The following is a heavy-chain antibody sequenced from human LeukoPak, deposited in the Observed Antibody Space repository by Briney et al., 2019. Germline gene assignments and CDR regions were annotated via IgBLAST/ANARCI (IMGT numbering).Heavy chain of an antibody. CDR1: GGSISSYY. CDR3: ARHKKDYYDSSGYYGGFDN. J-gene: IGHJ4*02. D-gene: IGHD3-22*01. V-gene: IGHV4-59*08. Sequence: SETLSLTCTVSGGSISSYYWSWIRQPPGKGLEWIGYIYYSGSTNYNPSLKSRVTISVDASKNQFSLKLSSVTAADTAVYYCARHKKDYYDSSGYYGGFDNWGQGTLVTVSS. CDR2: IYYSGST.